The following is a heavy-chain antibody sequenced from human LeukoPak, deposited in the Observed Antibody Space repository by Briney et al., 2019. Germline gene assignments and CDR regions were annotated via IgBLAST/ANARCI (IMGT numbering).Heavy chain of an antibody. V-gene: IGHV3-23*01. D-gene: IGHD3-16*02. CDR2: ISGSGEST. J-gene: IGHJ4*02. Sequence: QTGGSLRLSCAASGFTFSSFAMSWVRQAPGKGLEWVSSISGSGESTYYADYVKGRFTVSRDNSKNTLNLQLNSLRAEDTAVYYCAKDAIGQYRPYYFDCWGQGTLVTVSS. CDR3: AKDAIGQYRPYYFDC. CDR1: GFTFSSFA.